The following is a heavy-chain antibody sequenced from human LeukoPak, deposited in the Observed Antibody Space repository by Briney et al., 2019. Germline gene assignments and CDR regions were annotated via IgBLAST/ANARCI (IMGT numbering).Heavy chain of an antibody. CDR2: IYYSGST. J-gene: IGHJ5*02. CDR3: ARRALYSSGWFDP. CDR1: GGSISSGGYY. V-gene: IGHV4-31*03. D-gene: IGHD6-19*01. Sequence: SETLSLTCTVSGGSISSGGYYWSWIRQHPGKGLEWIGYIYYSGSTYYNPSLKSRVTISVDTSKNQFSLKLSSVTAADTAVYYCARRALYSSGWFDPWGQGTLVTVSS.